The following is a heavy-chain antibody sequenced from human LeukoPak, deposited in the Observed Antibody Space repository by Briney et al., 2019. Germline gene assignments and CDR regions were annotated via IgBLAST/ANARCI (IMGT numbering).Heavy chain of an antibody. Sequence: GGSLRLSCAASGFTFSSYSMNWVSQAPGKGLEWVSSISSSSSYIYYADSVKGRFTISRDNAKNSLYLQMNSLRAEDTAVYYCARDCSSTSCYKEIDPWGQGTLVTVSS. V-gene: IGHV3-21*01. J-gene: IGHJ5*02. CDR3: ARDCSSTSCYKEIDP. D-gene: IGHD2-2*02. CDR2: ISSSSSYI. CDR1: GFTFSSYS.